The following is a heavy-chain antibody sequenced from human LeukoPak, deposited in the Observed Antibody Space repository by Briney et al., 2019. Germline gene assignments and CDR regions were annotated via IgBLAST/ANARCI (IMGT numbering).Heavy chain of an antibody. CDR3: AREPLDYGDYTFPAYYMDV. D-gene: IGHD4-17*01. J-gene: IGHJ6*03. CDR1: GGTFSSYA. V-gene: IGHV1-69*01. CDR2: IIPIFGTA. Sequence: SVKVSCKASGGTFSSYAISWVRQAPGQGLEWMGGIIPIFGTANYAQKFQGRVTITADESTSTAYMELSSLRSEATAVYYCAREPLDYGDYTFPAYYMDVWGKGTTVTVSS.